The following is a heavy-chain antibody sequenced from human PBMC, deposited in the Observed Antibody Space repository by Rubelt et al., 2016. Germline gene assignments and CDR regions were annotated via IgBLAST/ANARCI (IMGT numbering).Heavy chain of an antibody. J-gene: IGHJ4*02. CDR1: GYTLTELS. Sequence: QVQLVQSGAEVKKPGASVKVSCKVSGYTLTELSMHWVRQAPGKGLEWMGGFDPEDGETIYAQKVQGRVTRTEDTSTDTAYMELSSLRSEDTAVYYCATGIVVVPAHVPSRDYWGQGTLVTVSS. CDR2: FDPEDGET. CDR3: ATGIVVVPAHVPSRDY. D-gene: IGHD2-2*01. V-gene: IGHV1-24*01.